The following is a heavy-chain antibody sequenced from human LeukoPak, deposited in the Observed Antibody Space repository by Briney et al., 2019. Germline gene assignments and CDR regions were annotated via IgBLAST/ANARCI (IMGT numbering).Heavy chain of an antibody. D-gene: IGHD3-9*01. V-gene: IGHV1-2*02. CDR1: GYTFTGYY. J-gene: IGHJ3*02. CDR3: ARSATYYDILTGYRALDI. Sequence: GASVKVSCKASGYTFTGYYMHWVRQAPGQGLEWMGWINPNSGGTNYAQKFQGRVTMTRDTSISTAYMELSRLRSDDTAVYYCARSATYYDILTGYRALDIWGQGTMVTVSS. CDR2: INPNSGGT.